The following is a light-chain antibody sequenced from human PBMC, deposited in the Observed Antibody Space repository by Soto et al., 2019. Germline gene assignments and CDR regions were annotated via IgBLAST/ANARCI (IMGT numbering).Light chain of an antibody. CDR3: QQANTFPLT. V-gene: IGKV1-12*01. CDR2: ASS. J-gene: IGKJ4*01. CDR1: QTVNNW. Sequence: DIQMTQSPSSVSASIGDRVTITCRASQTVNNWLAWYQQRPGKAPKLLIYASSTLQGGVPSRFSGSGSGTDFTLTISSLQPEDFATYYCQQANTFPLTFGRGTKADIK.